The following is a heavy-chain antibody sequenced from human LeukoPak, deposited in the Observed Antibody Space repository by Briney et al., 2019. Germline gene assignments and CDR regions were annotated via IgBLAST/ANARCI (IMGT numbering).Heavy chain of an antibody. Sequence: KTSETLSLTCTVSGGSISSYYWSWIRQPPGKGLEWIGYIYYSGSTNYNPSLKSRVTISVDTSKNQFSLKLSSVTAADTAVYYCARVHYGSGSYLHYYYMDVWGKGTTVTISS. D-gene: IGHD3-10*01. CDR3: ARVHYGSGSYLHYYYMDV. J-gene: IGHJ6*03. CDR2: IYYSGST. V-gene: IGHV4-59*01. CDR1: GGSISSYY.